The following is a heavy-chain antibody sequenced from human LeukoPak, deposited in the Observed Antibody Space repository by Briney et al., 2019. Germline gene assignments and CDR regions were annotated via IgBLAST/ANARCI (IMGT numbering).Heavy chain of an antibody. CDR3: ARDPSVGGFSGSELDF. CDR1: GGSFSGYY. CDR2: INHSGST. V-gene: IGHV4-34*01. J-gene: IGHJ4*02. Sequence: SETLSLTCAVYGGSFSGYYWSWIRQPPGKGLEWIGEINHSGSTNYNPSLKSRVTIPVDTSKNQFSLKLSSVTAADTAVYYCARDPSVGGFSGSELDFWGQGTLVTVSS. D-gene: IGHD3-16*01.